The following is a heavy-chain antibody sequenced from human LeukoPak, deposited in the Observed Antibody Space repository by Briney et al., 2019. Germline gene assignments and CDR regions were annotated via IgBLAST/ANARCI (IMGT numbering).Heavy chain of an antibody. Sequence: GGPLRLSCAASGFTFSSYGMHWVRQAPGKGLEWVAFIRYDGSNKYYADSVKGRFTISRDNSKNTLYLQMNSLRAEDTAVYYCAKDFYSGSSHSPFDYWGQGTLVTVSS. CDR2: IRYDGSNK. V-gene: IGHV3-30*02. D-gene: IGHD1-26*01. CDR3: AKDFYSGSSHSPFDY. J-gene: IGHJ4*02. CDR1: GFTFSSYG.